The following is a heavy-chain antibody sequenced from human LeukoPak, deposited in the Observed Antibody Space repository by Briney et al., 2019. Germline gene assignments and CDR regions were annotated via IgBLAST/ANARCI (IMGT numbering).Heavy chain of an antibody. V-gene: IGHV3-48*03. CDR1: GFTFSSYE. CDR2: ISSSGNSI. Sequence: GGSLGLLCAASGFTFSSYEMNWVRQATGKALEWVSYISSSGNSIDYADSVKGRFTISRDNAKNSLYLQMNSLSAEDTAVYYCAADSTSYYVFDYWGQGTLVTVSS. J-gene: IGHJ4*02. D-gene: IGHD3-22*01. CDR3: AADSTSYYVFDY.